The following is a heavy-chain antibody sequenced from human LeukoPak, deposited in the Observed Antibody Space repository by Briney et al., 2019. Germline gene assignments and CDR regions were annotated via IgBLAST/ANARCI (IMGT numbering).Heavy chain of an antibody. V-gene: IGHV4-59*01. D-gene: IGHD5-24*01. CDR3: ARAVEMATILFDY. Sequence: PSETVSLTCTVSGGSISSYYWSWIRQPPGKGLEWIGYIYDSGSTNYNPSLKSRVTISVDTSKNQFSLKLTSVTAADTAVYFCARAVEMATILFDYWGQGTLVTVSS. J-gene: IGHJ4*02. CDR2: IYDSGST. CDR1: GGSISSYY.